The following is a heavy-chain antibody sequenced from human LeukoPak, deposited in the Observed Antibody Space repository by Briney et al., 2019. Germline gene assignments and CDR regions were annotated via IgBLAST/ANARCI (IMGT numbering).Heavy chain of an antibody. CDR1: GGTFSSYA. Sequence: GSSVKVSCKASGGTFSSYAISWVRQAPGQGLEWMGGIIPIFGTANYAQKFQGRVTITADESTSTAYMELGSLRSEDTAVYYCARVTVAARPRGDYYYYYMDVWGKGTTVTVSS. D-gene: IGHD6-6*01. J-gene: IGHJ6*03. CDR3: ARVTVAARPRGDYYYYYMDV. V-gene: IGHV1-69*01. CDR2: IIPIFGTA.